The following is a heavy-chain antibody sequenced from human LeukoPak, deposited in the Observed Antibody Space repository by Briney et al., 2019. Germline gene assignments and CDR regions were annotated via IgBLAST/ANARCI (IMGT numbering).Heavy chain of an antibody. CDR1: DGSISSYY. J-gene: IGHJ3*02. V-gene: IGHV4-59*01. D-gene: IGHD6-13*01. CDR2: IYYSGST. Sequence: SETLSLTCTVSDGSISSYYWSWIRQPPGKGLEWIGYIYYSGSTNYNPSLKSRVTISGDTSKNQFSLKLSSVTAADTAVYYCARIAVTGMGAFGIWGQGTMVTVSS. CDR3: ARIAVTGMGAFGI.